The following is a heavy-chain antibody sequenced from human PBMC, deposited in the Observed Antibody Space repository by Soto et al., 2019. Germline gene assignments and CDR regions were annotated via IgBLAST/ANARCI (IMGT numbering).Heavy chain of an antibody. V-gene: IGHV3-23*01. J-gene: IGHJ4*02. Sequence: GSLRLSCSASGFTFRSYAMGWGRQGPGKGLEWVAVVSIGGSTHYADSVRGRFTISRDNSKNTLSLQMNSLTAEDTAVYFCAKRRGAGGHFDYWGQGALVTVSS. CDR3: AKRRGAGGHFDY. CDR2: VSIGGST. D-gene: IGHD2-15*01. CDR1: GFTFRSYA.